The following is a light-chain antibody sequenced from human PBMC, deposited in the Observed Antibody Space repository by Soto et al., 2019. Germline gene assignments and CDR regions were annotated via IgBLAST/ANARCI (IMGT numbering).Light chain of an antibody. J-gene: IGKJ1*01. CDR2: VAS. Sequence: DIQMTQSPSSLSASVGDRVTITCRASQDISNYLAWFQQQPGQAPRSLIYVASTLQSGVPTRFSGSGSGTDFPLTISSLQPEDFATYFCQQYNTYPLTFGQGTKVDIK. CDR3: QQYNTYPLT. CDR1: QDISNY. V-gene: IGKV1-16*01.